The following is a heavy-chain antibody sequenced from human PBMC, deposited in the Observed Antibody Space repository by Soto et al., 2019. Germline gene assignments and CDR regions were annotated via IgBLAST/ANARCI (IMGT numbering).Heavy chain of an antibody. CDR3: ARDTYDTTGYPLDY. CDR1: GFTFTSSA. Sequence: ASVKVSCKASGFTFTSSAVQWVRQARGQRLEWIGWIVVGSGNTNYAQKFQERVTITRDMSTSTAYMELRSLTSDDTAIYYCARDTYDTTGYPLDYWGQGTLVTVSS. J-gene: IGHJ4*02. D-gene: IGHD3-22*01. V-gene: IGHV1-58*01. CDR2: IVVGSGNT.